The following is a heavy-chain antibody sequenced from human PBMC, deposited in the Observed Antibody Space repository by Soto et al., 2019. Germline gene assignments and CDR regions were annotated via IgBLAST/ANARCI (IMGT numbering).Heavy chain of an antibody. Sequence: GVSLRLSCAASGFTFSNTWLSWFRQAPGKGLEWVGHIKSKTDGGTTDYAAPVKGRFTISRDDSKNTLYLQMNSLKTEDTAVYYCTTDLRWELHLCVDYWGQGTLVAVSS. CDR2: IKSKTDGGTT. D-gene: IGHD2-15*01. J-gene: IGHJ4*02. V-gene: IGHV3-15*01. CDR1: GFTFSNTW. CDR3: TTDLRWELHLCVDY.